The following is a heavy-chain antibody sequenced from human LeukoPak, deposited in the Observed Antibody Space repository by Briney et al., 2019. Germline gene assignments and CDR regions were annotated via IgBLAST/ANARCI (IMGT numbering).Heavy chain of an antibody. Sequence: AGGSLRLSCAASRFTFSSYGMHWVRQTPGKGLEWVAVISFDGSNKYYADSVKGRFTISRDNSKNTLFLQMNSLRAEDTAVYYCAREMGGYPCDYWGQGTLVTVSS. CDR2: ISFDGSNK. V-gene: IGHV3-30*03. J-gene: IGHJ4*02. D-gene: IGHD5-12*01. CDR1: RFTFSSYG. CDR3: AREMGGYPCDY.